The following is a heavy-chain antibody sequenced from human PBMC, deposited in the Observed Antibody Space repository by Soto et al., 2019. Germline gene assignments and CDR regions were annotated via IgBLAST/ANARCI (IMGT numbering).Heavy chain of an antibody. J-gene: IGHJ4*02. CDR1: GGXISSGDYY. D-gene: IGHD3-9*01. V-gene: IGHV4-30-4*01. CDR2: IYYSGST. CDR3: ARVGRYFAIDY. Sequence: SETLXLTCTVSGGXISSGDYYWSXIRQPPGKGLEWIGYIYYSGSTYYNPSLKSRVTISLDTSKNQFSLKLSSVTAADTAVYYCARVGRYFAIDYWGQGTLVTAPQ.